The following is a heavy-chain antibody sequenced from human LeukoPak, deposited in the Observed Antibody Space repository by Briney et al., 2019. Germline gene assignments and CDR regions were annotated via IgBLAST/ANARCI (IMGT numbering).Heavy chain of an antibody. CDR2: ISSDGSST. Sequence: GGSLRLSCAAPGFTFGGYWMHWVRQAPGKGLVWVTRISSDGSSTSYADPVKGRFTISRDNAKNTLYLQMSSLRAEDTAVYYCARISLSGWANDYWGQGAVVTVSS. D-gene: IGHD6-19*01. V-gene: IGHV3-74*01. CDR3: ARISLSGWANDY. J-gene: IGHJ4*02. CDR1: GFTFGGYW.